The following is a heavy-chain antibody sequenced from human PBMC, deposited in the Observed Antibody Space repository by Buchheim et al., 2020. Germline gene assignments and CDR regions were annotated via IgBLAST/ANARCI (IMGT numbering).Heavy chain of an antibody. D-gene: IGHD3-16*02. CDR2: ISSSSSTI. CDR3: ARPSLNYDYVWGSYQG. V-gene: IGHV3-48*01. J-gene: IGHJ4*02. CDR1: GFTFSSYS. Sequence: EVQLVESGGGFVQPGGSPRLSCAASGFTFSSYSMNWVRQAPGKGLEWVSYISSSSSTIYYADSVKGRFTISRDNAKNSLYLQMNSLRAEDTAVYYCARPSLNYDYVWGSYQGWGQGTL.